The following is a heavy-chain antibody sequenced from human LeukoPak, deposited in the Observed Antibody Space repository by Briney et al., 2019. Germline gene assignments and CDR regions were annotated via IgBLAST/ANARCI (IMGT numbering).Heavy chain of an antibody. CDR1: GYTFTSYD. D-gene: IGHD3-10*01. V-gene: IGHV1-8*03. CDR2: MNPNSGNT. J-gene: IGHJ4*02. CDR3: ARGGYYYGSGSYYNFDY. Sequence: ASVKVSCKASGYTFTSYDINWVRQATGQGLEWMGWMNPNSGNTGYAQKFQGRVTITRNTSISTAYVELSSLRSEDTAVYYCARGGYYYGSGSYYNFDYWGQGTLVTVSS.